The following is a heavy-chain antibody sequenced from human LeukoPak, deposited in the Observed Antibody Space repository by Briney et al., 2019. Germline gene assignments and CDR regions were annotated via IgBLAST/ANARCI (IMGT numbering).Heavy chain of an antibody. CDR3: ASLEGSGSYYPRYFDY. J-gene: IGHJ4*02. CDR2: IYGDGST. Sequence: PGGSLRLSCAASGFTFSSYWMSWVRQAPGKGLEWVSVIYGDGSTYYADSVWGRFTISRDSSKNTLYLEMNNLRAEDAAVYYCASLEGSGSYYPRYFDYWGQGTLVTVSS. V-gene: IGHV3-53*01. D-gene: IGHD3-10*01. CDR1: GFTFSSYW.